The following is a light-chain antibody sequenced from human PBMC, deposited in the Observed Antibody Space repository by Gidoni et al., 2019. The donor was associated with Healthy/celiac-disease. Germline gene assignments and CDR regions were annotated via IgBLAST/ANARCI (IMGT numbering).Light chain of an antibody. V-gene: IGLV2-11*01. J-gene: IGLJ2*01. CDR3: CSYAGSYTGV. CDR2: DVS. Sequence: QSALTQPRSVSRSPVQSVTISCTGTSSDVGGYNYVSWYQQDPGKAPKLMIYDVSKRPPGVPDRFSGSKSGNTASLTISGLQAEDEADYYCCSYAGSYTGVFGGGTKLTVL. CDR1: SSDVGGYNY.